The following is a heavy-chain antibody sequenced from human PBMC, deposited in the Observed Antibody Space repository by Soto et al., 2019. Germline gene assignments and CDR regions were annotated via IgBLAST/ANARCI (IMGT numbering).Heavy chain of an antibody. CDR1: GGSISSNSYN. V-gene: IGHV4-39*01. CDR3: ARQSVKTPQTTSRPFDY. Sequence: PSETLSLTCIVSGGSISSNSYNWGWIRQPPGKGLEWIGSVYYSGSTYYNPSLKSRVTISVDSSKNQFSLNLSSVTAADAALYYCARQSVKTPQTTSRPFDYWGQGTLVTVSS. CDR2: VYYSGST. D-gene: IGHD4-17*01. J-gene: IGHJ4*02.